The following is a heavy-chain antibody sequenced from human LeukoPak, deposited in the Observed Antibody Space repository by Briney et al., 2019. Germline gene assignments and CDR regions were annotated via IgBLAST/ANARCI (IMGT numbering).Heavy chain of an antibody. V-gene: IGHV1-2*02. CDR3: AMATYDSSGYYMY. Sequence: GASVKVSCKASGYTFTSYAMHWVRQAPGQRLEWMGWINPNSGGTNYAQKFQGRITMTRDTSISTAYMELSRLRSDDTAVYYCAMATYDSSGYYMYWGQGTLVTVSS. J-gene: IGHJ4*02. CDR1: GYTFTSYA. CDR2: INPNSGGT. D-gene: IGHD3-22*01.